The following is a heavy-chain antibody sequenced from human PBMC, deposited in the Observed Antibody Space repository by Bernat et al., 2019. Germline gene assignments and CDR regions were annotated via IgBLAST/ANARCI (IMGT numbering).Heavy chain of an antibody. J-gene: IGHJ4*02. CDR2: ISSFGSSI. Sequence: EVQLVESGGGLVQPGGSLRLSCAASGFTFTNYAMHWVRQAPGKGLEFVSVISSFGSSISYANSVKGRFNISRDNSKNSLYLQMGSLRAEDMAVYFCARGGLVVLAPADYWGQGTLVTVSS. V-gene: IGHV3-64*01. D-gene: IGHD2-15*01. CDR3: ARGGLVVLAPADY. CDR1: GFTFTNYA.